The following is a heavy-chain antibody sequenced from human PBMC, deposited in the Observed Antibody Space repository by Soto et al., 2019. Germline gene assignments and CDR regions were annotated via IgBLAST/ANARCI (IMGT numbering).Heavy chain of an antibody. D-gene: IGHD2-15*01. CDR3: ASDYCSGGSCYSYGMDV. CDR2: IWYDGSNK. CDR1: GFTFSNYG. V-gene: IGHV3-33*01. J-gene: IGHJ6*02. Sequence: QVQLVESGGGVVQPGRSLRLSCAASGFTFSNYGMHWVRQAPGKGLEWVAVIWYDGSNKYYADSVKGRFTISRDNSKNTLYLQMNSLRAEDTAVYYCASDYCSGGSCYSYGMDVLGQGTTVTVSS.